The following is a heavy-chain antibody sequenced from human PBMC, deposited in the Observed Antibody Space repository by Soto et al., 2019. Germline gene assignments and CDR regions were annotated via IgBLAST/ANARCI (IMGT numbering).Heavy chain of an antibody. V-gene: IGHV4-59*08. Sequence: QVQLQESGPGLVKPSETLSLTCTVSGGSISSYYWSWIRQPPGKGLEWIGYIYYSGSTNYNPSLKSRVTIAVDTSKNQFSLKLSSLTAADTAVYYWARRGEQLVPSPGPYYFYYMDVWGKGTTVTVSS. D-gene: IGHD6-13*01. J-gene: IGHJ6*03. CDR3: ARRGEQLVPSPGPYYFYYMDV. CDR2: IYYSGST. CDR1: GGSISSYY.